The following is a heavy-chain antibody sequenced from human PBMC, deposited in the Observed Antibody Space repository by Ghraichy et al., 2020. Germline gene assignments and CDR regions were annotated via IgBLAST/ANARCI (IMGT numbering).Heavy chain of an antibody. CDR2: INHSGST. CDR3: ASRPGYSSSWYEPRRYGMAG. Sequence: SETLSLTCAVYGGSFSGYYWSWIRQPPGKGLEWIGEINHSGSTNYNPSLKSRVTISVHKSKNQFSLKLSSVTAADTAVYYCASRPGYSSSWYEPRRYGMAGAGQRTTVTVSS. D-gene: IGHD6-13*01. CDR1: GGSFSGYY. V-gene: IGHV4-34*01. J-gene: IGHJ6*02.